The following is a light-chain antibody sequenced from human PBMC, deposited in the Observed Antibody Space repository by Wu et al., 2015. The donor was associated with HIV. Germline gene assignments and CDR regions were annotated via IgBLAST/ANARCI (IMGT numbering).Light chain of an antibody. CDR3: QQRSNWPLT. J-gene: IGKJ4*01. Sequence: EIILTQSPGLLSVSVGDTVTLSCRASQTITGNYLAWYQQKLGQAPRLLIYETSNRATGIPDRFGGSGSGTDFTLTISSLEPEDFAVYYCQQRSNWPLTFGGGTKVEIK. CDR1: QTITGNY. CDR2: ETS. V-gene: IGKV3-11*01.